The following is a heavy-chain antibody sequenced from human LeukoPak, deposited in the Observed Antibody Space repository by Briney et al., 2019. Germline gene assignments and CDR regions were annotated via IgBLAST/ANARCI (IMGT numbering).Heavy chain of an antibody. CDR1: GFTFDDYA. J-gene: IGHJ5*02. Sequence: GGSLRLSCAASGFTFDDYAMHWVRQAPGKGLEWVSGISWNSGSIGYADSVKGRFTISRDNAKNSPYLQMNSLRAEDTALYYCAKVGDYGDYGWFDPWGQGTLVTVSS. CDR3: AKVGDYGDYGWFDP. D-gene: IGHD4-17*01. CDR2: ISWNSGSI. V-gene: IGHV3-9*01.